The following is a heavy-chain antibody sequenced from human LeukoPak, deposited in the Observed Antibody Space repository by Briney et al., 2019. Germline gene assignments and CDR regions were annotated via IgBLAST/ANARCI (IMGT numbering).Heavy chain of an antibody. V-gene: IGHV3-33*08. CDR2: IWFDGSIQ. CDR3: ARGSSGHYSSLDY. J-gene: IGHJ4*02. CDR1: GFTFSSYS. D-gene: IGHD3-22*01. Sequence: GGSLRLSCAASGFTFSSYSMNWVRQAPGKGLEWVAVIWFDGSIQYYADSVKGRFTISRDNFKNTLYLQMNSLRAEDTAVYYCARGSSGHYSSLDYWGQGTLVTVSS.